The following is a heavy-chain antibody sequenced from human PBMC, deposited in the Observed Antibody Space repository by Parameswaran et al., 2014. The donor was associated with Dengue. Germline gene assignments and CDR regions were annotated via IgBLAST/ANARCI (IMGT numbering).Heavy chain of an antibody. D-gene: IGHD6-13*01. V-gene: IGHV3-23*01. Sequence: SNARWIRQPPGKGLEWVSGLSDSGDSTYYADSVKGRFTISRDNSKNTLYLQMNSLRAEDTAVYYCAKGRDSSSWYYFDYWGQGTLVTVSS. CDR3: AKGRDSSSWYYFDY. CDR1: SNA. J-gene: IGHJ4*02. CDR2: LSDSGDST.